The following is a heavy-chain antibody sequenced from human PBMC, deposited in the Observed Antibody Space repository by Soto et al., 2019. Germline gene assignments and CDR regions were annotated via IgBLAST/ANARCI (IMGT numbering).Heavy chain of an antibody. V-gene: IGHV3-30-3*01. Sequence: GGSLRLSCAASGFTFSSYAMHWVRQAPGKGLEWVAVISYDGSNKYYADSVKGRFTISRDNSKNTLYLQMNSLRAEDTAVYYCARDLRGTMVRGKNYMDVWGQGTTVNVSS. CDR2: ISYDGSNK. CDR3: ARDLRGTMVRGKNYMDV. CDR1: GFTFSSYA. D-gene: IGHD3-10*01. J-gene: IGHJ6*02.